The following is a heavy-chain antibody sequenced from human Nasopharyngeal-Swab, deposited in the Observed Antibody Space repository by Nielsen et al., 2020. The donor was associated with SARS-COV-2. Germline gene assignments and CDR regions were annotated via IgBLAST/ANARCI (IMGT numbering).Heavy chain of an antibody. J-gene: IGHJ6*04. V-gene: IGHV3-33*01. D-gene: IGHD4-17*01. CDR2: IWFDGTNT. CDR1: GYTISTDG. Sequence: GGSLRLSCVASGYTISTDGMHWVRQAPGKGLEGGAVIWFDGTNTYYSDSVKGRFTISRDDSKNTLYLQMNSLRAEDTAVYYCARDQNYGDYAMDLWGRGTTVTVSS. CDR3: ARDQNYGDYAMDL.